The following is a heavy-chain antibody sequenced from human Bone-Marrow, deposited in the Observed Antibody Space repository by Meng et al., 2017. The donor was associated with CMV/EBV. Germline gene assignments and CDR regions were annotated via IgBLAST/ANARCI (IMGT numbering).Heavy chain of an antibody. J-gene: IGHJ5*02. CDR2: IIPIFGTA. V-gene: IGHV1-69*05. D-gene: IGHD1-26*01. CDR3: ASRVGATTNRFDP. CDR1: GGTFSSYA. Sequence: SVKVSCKASGGTFSSYAISWVRQAPGQGLEWMGGIIPIFGTANYAQKFQGRVTITTDESTSTAYMELSSLRSEDTAVYYCASRVGATTNRFDPWGQGTLITVSS.